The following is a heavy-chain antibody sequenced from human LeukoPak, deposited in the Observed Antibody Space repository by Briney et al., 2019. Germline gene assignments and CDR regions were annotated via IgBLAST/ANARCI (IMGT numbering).Heavy chain of an antibody. CDR2: IYYSGST. CDR3: ASQRDDYSNYRDYYYYMDV. D-gene: IGHD4-11*01. J-gene: IGHJ6*03. Sequence: SETLSLTCTVSGGSISSGDYYWSWIRQPPGKGLEWIGYIYYSGSTYYNPPLKSRVTISVDTSKNQFSLKLSSVTAADTAVYYCASQRDDYSNYRDYYYYMDVWGKGTTVTVSS. V-gene: IGHV4-30-4*08. CDR1: GGSISSGDYY.